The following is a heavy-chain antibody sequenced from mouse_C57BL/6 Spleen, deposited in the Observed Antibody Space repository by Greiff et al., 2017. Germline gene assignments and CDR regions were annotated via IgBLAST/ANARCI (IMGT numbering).Heavy chain of an antibody. V-gene: IGHV1-50*01. CDR3: ARCPYYDGYPYYFDY. J-gene: IGHJ2*01. CDR2: IDPSDSYT. Sequence: QVQLQQPGAELVKPGASVKLSCKASGYTFTSYWMQWVKQRPGQGLEWIGEIDPSDSYTNYNQKFKGKATLTVDTSSSTASMQLSSLTSEDSAVYYGARCPYYDGYPYYFDYWGQGTTLTVSS. CDR1: GYTFTSYW. D-gene: IGHD2-3*01.